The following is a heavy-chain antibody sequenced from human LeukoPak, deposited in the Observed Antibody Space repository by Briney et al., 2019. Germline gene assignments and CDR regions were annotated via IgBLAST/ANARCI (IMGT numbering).Heavy chain of an antibody. V-gene: IGHV4-61*02. D-gene: IGHD2-2*01. CDR1: GGSISSGSYY. CDR3: AREIPILYCSSTSCYALHMGYYYYYMDV. Sequence: ASETLSLTCTVSGGSISSGSYYWSWIRQPPGKGLEWIGRIYTSGSTNYNPSLKSRVTISVDTSKNQFSLKLSSVTAADTAVYYCAREIPILYCSSTSCYALHMGYYYYYMDVWGKGTTVTISS. J-gene: IGHJ6*03. CDR2: IYTSGST.